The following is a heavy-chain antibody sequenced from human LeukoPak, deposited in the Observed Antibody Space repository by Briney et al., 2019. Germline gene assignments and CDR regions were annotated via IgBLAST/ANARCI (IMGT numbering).Heavy chain of an antibody. D-gene: IGHD2-15*01. V-gene: IGHV3-30*04. CDR3: ARDQTGFCSGSSCLGSTFDY. Sequence: GGSLRLSCAASGFILSDYNMHWVRQAPGKGLEWVAVISYDGSNKYYADSVKGRFTISRDNSKNTLYLQMNSLGAEDTAVYYCARDQTGFCSGSSCLGSTFDYWGQGTLVTVFS. J-gene: IGHJ4*02. CDR2: ISYDGSNK. CDR1: GFILSDYN.